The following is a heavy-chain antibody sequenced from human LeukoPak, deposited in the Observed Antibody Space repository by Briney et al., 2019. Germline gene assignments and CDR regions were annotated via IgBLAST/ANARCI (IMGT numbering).Heavy chain of an antibody. CDR1: GFTFSSYW. Sequence: GGSLRLSCAASGFTFSSYWMHWVRQAPGKGLVWVSRINSDGSSTSYADSVKGRFTISRDNAKNTLYLQMSSLRAEDTAVYYCARDEDLWFGEANYWGQGTLVTVSS. J-gene: IGHJ4*02. CDR3: ARDEDLWFGEANY. V-gene: IGHV3-74*01. D-gene: IGHD3-10*01. CDR2: INSDGSST.